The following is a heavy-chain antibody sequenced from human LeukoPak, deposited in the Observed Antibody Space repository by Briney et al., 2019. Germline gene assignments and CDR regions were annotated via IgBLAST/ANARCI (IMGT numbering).Heavy chain of an antibody. CDR1: GYTFTSYG. CDR3: ARGVVVVPAAPLHYYYYMDV. J-gene: IGHJ6*03. D-gene: IGHD2-2*01. V-gene: IGHV1-18*01. Sequence: GASVKVSCKASGYTFTSYGISWVRQAPGQGLEWMGWISAYNGNTNYAQKLQGRVTMTTDTSTSTAYMELRSLRSDDAAVYYCARGVVVVPAAPLHYYYYMDVWGKGTTVTVSS. CDR2: ISAYNGNT.